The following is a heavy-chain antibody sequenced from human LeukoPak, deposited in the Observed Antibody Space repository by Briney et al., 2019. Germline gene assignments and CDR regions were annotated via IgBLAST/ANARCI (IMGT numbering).Heavy chain of an antibody. Sequence: GGSLRLSCAASGFTFSSYAMHWVRQAPGKGLEWVAVISYDGSNKYYADSVKGRFTISRDNSKNTLYLQMNSLRAEDTAVYYCARDQGYSYAPFDYWGQGTMVTVS. CDR1: GFTFSSYA. V-gene: IGHV3-30-3*01. CDR2: ISYDGSNK. CDR3: ARDQGYSYAPFDY. D-gene: IGHD5-18*01. J-gene: IGHJ4*03.